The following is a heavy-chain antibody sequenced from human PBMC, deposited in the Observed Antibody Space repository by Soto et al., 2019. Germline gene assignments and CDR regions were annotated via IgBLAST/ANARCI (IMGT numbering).Heavy chain of an antibody. CDR3: ARVTSAWPPHGMDA. Sequence: EVQLVESGGGLAQPGGSLRLSCAASGFTFSDHYMDWVRQAPGKGLEWVGRIRKKANSYTPEYAASVKGRFTISRDDSQNSLYLQMNSLKTEDTAVYYCARVTSAWPPHGMDAWCQGTTVTVS. V-gene: IGHV3-72*01. J-gene: IGHJ6*02. D-gene: IGHD3-10*01. CDR1: GFTFSDHY. CDR2: IRKKANSYTP.